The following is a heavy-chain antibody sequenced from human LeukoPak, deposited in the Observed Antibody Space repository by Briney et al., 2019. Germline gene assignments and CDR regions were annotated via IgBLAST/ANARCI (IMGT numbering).Heavy chain of an antibody. Sequence: GGSLRLSCAASGFSFDIYAMGWVRQAPGKGLEWVSVIGATGVDRHYADTVRGRFDISRDNSKNTLYLQMNSLRAEDTAVYYCARVISMVRGVIRGYFDYWGQGTLVTVSS. D-gene: IGHD3-10*01. J-gene: IGHJ4*02. V-gene: IGHV3-23*01. CDR1: GFSFDIYA. CDR2: IGATGVDR. CDR3: ARVISMVRGVIRGYFDY.